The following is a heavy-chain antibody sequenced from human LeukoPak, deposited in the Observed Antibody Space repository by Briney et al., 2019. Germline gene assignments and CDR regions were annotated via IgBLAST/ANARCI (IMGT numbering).Heavy chain of an antibody. D-gene: IGHD6-6*01. V-gene: IGHV3-74*01. CDR2: INSDGSSA. J-gene: IGHJ4*02. CDR1: GFTFSSYW. Sequence: PGGSLRLSCAASGFTFSSYWMDCGRQTPGKGLVWVSLINSDGSSASYAASVKGRFTISRDNAKNTLYLQMNSLRAEDTAVYNCVRVPYHGSSPFDYWGQGTLVTVSS. CDR3: VRVPYHGSSPFDY.